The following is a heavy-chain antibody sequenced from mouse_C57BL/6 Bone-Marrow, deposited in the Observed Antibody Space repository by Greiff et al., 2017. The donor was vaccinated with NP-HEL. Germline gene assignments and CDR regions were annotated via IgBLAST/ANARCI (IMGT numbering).Heavy chain of an antibody. CDR3: ARLTPGY. J-gene: IGHJ2*01. Sequence: EVKVVESGGGLVKPGGSLKLSCAASGFTFSDYGMHWVRQAPEKGLEWVAYISSGSSTLYYADTVKGRFTLSRDNAKNTLFLQMTSLRSEDTAMYYCARLTPGYWGQGTTLTVSS. CDR1: GFTFSDYG. V-gene: IGHV5-17*01. CDR2: ISSGSSTL.